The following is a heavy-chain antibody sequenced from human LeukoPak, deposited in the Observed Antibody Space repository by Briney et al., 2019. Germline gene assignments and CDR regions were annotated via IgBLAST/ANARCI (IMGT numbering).Heavy chain of an antibody. CDR1: GGSISSYY. CDR2: IYYSGST. J-gene: IGHJ3*02. D-gene: IGHD5-18*01. V-gene: IGHV4-59*01. CDR3: ARTPVEGDTAMAAFTEAFDI. Sequence: SETLSLTCTVSGGSISSYYWSWIRQPPGKGLEWIGYIYYSGSTNYNPSLKSRVTISVDTSKNQFSLKLSSVTTADTAVYYCARTPVEGDTAMAAFTEAFDIWGQGTMVTVSS.